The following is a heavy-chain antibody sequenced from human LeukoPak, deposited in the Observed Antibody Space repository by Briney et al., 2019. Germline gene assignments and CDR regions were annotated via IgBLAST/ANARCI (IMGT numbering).Heavy chain of an antibody. CDR1: GYTFTGYY. CDR2: INPNSGGT. D-gene: IGHD3-10*01. V-gene: IGHV1-2*02. CDR3: ARDFRRGSGSQNY. Sequence: ASVKVSCKASGYTFTGYYMHWVRQAPGQGLEWMGWINPNSGGTNYAQKFQGRVTMTRDTSISTAYMELSRLRSDDTAVYYCARDFRRGSGSQNYWGQGTLVTVSS. J-gene: IGHJ4*02.